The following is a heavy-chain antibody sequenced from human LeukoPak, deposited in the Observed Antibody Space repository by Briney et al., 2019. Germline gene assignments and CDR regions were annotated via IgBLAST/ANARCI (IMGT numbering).Heavy chain of an antibody. Sequence: SETLSLTCTVSGGSISSYYWSWIRQPPGKGLEWIGYIYYSGSTNYNPSLKSRVTISVDTSKNQFSLKLSSVTAADTAVYYRARDGRLGELSWGVFDYWGQGTLVTVSS. CDR2: IYYSGST. CDR3: ARDGRLGELSWGVFDY. J-gene: IGHJ4*02. D-gene: IGHD3-16*02. CDR1: GGSISSYY. V-gene: IGHV4-59*01.